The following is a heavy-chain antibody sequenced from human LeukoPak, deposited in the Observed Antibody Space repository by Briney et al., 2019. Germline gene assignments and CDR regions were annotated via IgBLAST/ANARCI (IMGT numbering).Heavy chain of an antibody. V-gene: IGHV1-46*03. Sequence: ASVKVSCKTSGYTFTSYYMHWVRQAPGQGLEWMGIINLNGGSTKYAQKFQGRVTMTRDTSTSTVYIELSSLRSEDTAVYYCTRVYCSSSSCYNADYWGQETLVTVSS. CDR1: GYTFTSYY. D-gene: IGHD2-2*02. CDR3: TRVYCSSSSCYNADY. J-gene: IGHJ4*02. CDR2: INLNGGST.